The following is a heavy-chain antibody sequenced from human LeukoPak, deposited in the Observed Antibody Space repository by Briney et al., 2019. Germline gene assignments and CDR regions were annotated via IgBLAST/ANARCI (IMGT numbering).Heavy chain of an antibody. D-gene: IGHD1-26*01. J-gene: IGHJ4*02. Sequence: GGSLRLSCAASGFTFSSYAMSWVRQAPGKGLEWVSAISGSGGSTYYADSVKGRFTISRDNSKNTLYLQMNSPRAEDTAVYYCARALRIYYYFDYWGQGTLVTVSS. CDR1: GFTFSSYA. CDR3: ARALRIYYYFDY. CDR2: ISGSGGST. V-gene: IGHV3-23*01.